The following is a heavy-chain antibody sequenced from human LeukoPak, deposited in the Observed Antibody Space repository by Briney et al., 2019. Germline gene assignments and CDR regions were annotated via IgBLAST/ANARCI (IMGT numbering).Heavy chain of an antibody. Sequence: SQTLSLTCSVSDGSISSGGYYWSWIRQPPGKGLEWIGYIYHSGSTHYNPSLKSRVTISVDRSKNQFSLKLSSVTAADTAVYYCARDRHDYKGTYYYYMDVWGKGTTVTVSS. CDR2: IYHSGST. J-gene: IGHJ6*03. CDR3: ARDRHDYKGTYYYYMDV. V-gene: IGHV4-30-2*01. D-gene: IGHD4-11*01. CDR1: DGSISSGGYY.